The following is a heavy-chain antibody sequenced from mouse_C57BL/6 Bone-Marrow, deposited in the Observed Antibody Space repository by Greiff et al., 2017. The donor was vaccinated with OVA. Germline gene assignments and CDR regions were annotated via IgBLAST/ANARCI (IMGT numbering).Heavy chain of an antibody. D-gene: IGHD1-1*01. J-gene: IGHJ1*03. CDR1: GFTFSSYA. CDR2: ISDGGSYT. Sequence: EVQGVESGGGLVKPGGSLKLSCAASGFTFSSYAMSWVRQTPEKRLEWVATISDGGSYTYYPDNVKGRFTISRDNAKNNLYLQMSHLKSEDTAMYYCARGPLYAWYFDVWGTGTTVTVSS. V-gene: IGHV5-4*01. CDR3: ARGPLYAWYFDV.